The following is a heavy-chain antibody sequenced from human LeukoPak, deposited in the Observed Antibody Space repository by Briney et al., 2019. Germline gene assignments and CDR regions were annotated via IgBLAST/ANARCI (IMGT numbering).Heavy chain of an antibody. Sequence: GASVKVSCNASGYTFIRYYMHWVRQAPGQGLEWMGIINPSGGSTSYAQKFQGRVTMTRDTSTSTVYMELSRLRPEDTAVYYCARWGYGDRIDYWGQGTLVSVSS. D-gene: IGHD4-17*01. J-gene: IGHJ4*02. V-gene: IGHV1-46*01. CDR2: INPSGGST. CDR1: GYTFIRYY. CDR3: ARWGYGDRIDY.